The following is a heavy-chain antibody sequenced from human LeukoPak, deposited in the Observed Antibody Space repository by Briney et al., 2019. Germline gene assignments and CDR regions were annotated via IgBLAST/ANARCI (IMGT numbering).Heavy chain of an antibody. CDR2: INHSGST. J-gene: IGHJ4*02. V-gene: IGHV4-34*01. CDR3: ARDLGAAAGTVSFDY. Sequence: PSETLSLTCAVYGGSFSGYYWSWIRQPPGKGLEWIGEINHSGSTNYNPSLKSRVTISVDTSKNQFSLKLSSVTAADTAVYYCARDLGAAAGTVSFDYWGQGTLVTVSS. CDR1: GGSFSGYY. D-gene: IGHD6-13*01.